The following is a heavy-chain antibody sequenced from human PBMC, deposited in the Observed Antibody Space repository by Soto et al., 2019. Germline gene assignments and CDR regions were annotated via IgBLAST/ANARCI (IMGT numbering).Heavy chain of an antibody. V-gene: IGHV5-51*01. D-gene: IGHD2-21*02. CDR3: ARLGALAYCGGDCDSAFDY. Sequence: LRRSDNGSGEHFGSYLRGSARWLPGKGLAWMGIIYLGDSDTRYSPSFQGQVTISADKSISTAYLQWSSLKASDTAMYYCARLGALAYCGGDCDSAFDYCGQATV. CDR2: IYLGDSDT. CDR1: GEHFGSYL. J-gene: IGHJ4*03.